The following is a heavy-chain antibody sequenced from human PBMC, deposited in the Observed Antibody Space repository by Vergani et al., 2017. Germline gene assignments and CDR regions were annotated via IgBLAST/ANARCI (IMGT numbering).Heavy chain of an antibody. CDR3: ASRSWYEIRAFDI. V-gene: IGHV4-34*01. Sequence: QVQLQQWGAGLLKPSETLSLTCAVYGGSFSGYYWSWIRQPPGKGLEWIGEINHSGSTNYNPSLKSRVTISVDTSKNQFSLKLSSGTAADTAVYCCASRSWYEIRAFDIWGQGTMVTVSS. D-gene: IGHD6-13*01. J-gene: IGHJ3*02. CDR2: INHSGST. CDR1: GGSFSGYY.